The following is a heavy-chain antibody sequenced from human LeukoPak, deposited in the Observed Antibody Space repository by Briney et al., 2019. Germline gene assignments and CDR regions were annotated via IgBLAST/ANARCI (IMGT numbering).Heavy chain of an antibody. CDR3: ARWPYSSSYYFDY. J-gene: IGHJ4*02. Sequence: GGSLRLSCAASGFTFSDYNMNWVRQSPEKGLEWVSSITSGTTYIYYADSVRGRFTLSRNNAKDSLYLQMNSLRAEDTAVYYCARWPYSSSYYFDYWGQGTLVTVSS. CDR2: ITSGTTYI. D-gene: IGHD6-6*01. CDR1: GFTFSDYN. V-gene: IGHV3-21*01.